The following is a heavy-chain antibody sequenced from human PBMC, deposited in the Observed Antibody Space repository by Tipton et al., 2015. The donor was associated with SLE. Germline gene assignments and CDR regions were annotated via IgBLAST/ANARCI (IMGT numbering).Heavy chain of an antibody. Sequence: TLSLTCTLSGGSVSSSFDYWGWIRQPPGKGLEWIGNIYRTGTPFYNPSLKSRLTISVDPSRNQFSLKLNSVTAADTALYYCAGSSPGYTSGGGSLDSWGPGTLVIVSS. D-gene: IGHD6-19*01. CDR3: AGSSPGYTSGGGSLDS. CDR1: GGSVSSSFDY. V-gene: IGHV4-39*01. CDR2: IYRTGTP. J-gene: IGHJ4*02.